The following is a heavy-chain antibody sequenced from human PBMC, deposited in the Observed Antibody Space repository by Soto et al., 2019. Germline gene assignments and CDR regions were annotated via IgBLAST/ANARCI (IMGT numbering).Heavy chain of an antibody. V-gene: IGHV1-58*02. CDR1: GFTFTSSA. J-gene: IGHJ6*03. CDR3: AAAGAYGDPWRNYYYYMDV. Sequence: SVKVSCKASGFTFTSSAMQWVRQARGQRLEWIGWIVVGSGNTNYAQKFQERVTITRDMSTSTAYMELSSLRSEDTAVYYCAAAGAYGDPWRNYYYYMDVWGKGTTVTVSS. D-gene: IGHD4-17*01. CDR2: IVVGSGNT.